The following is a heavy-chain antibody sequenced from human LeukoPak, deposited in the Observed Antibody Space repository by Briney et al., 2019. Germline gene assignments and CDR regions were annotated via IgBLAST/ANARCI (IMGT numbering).Heavy chain of an antibody. CDR1: GFTFSDYY. V-gene: IGHV3-30-3*01. J-gene: IGHJ4*02. D-gene: IGHD6-19*01. Sequence: PGGSLRLSCAASGFTFSDYYMSWIRQAPGKGLEWVAVISYDGSNKYYADSVKGRFTISRDNSKNTLYLQMNSLRAEDTAVYYCARDPYSSGWIDYWGQGTLVTVSS. CDR2: ISYDGSNK. CDR3: ARDPYSSGWIDY.